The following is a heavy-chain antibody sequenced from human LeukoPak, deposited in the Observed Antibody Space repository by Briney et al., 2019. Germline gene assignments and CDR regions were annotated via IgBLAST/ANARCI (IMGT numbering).Heavy chain of an antibody. Sequence: SETLSLTCTVSGGSISPYYWTWIRQSAGKGLEFIGRIHSGGTTNYNPSLKSRVTMSVDTSKNQFSLKLSSVTAADTAVYYCAREDPQTTVPEGMDVWGQGTTVTVSS. CDR1: GGSISPYY. J-gene: IGHJ6*02. D-gene: IGHD4-17*01. CDR2: IHSGGTT. V-gene: IGHV4-4*07. CDR3: AREDPQTTVPEGMDV.